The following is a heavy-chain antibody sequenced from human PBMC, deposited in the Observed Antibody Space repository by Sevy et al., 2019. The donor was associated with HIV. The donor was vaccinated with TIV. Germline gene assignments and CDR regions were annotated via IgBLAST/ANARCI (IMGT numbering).Heavy chain of an antibody. CDR1: GFTFENYG. CDR3: ARNTGFAYGDNWFDP. D-gene: IGHD5-12*01. J-gene: IGHJ5*02. V-gene: IGHV3-20*04. CDR2: INWNGGAK. Sequence: GGSLRLSCAVSGFTFENYGMSWVRQAPGKGLEWVTGINWNGGAKNYVNSVKGRFTISRGNAKNSLNLQMYSLRVEDTAVYYCARNTGFAYGDNWFDPWGQGTLVTVSS.